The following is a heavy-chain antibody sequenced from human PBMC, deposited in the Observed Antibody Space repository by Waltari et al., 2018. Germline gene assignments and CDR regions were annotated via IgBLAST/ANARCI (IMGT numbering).Heavy chain of an antibody. CDR1: GLSIRDSW. V-gene: IGHV3-7*01. CDR2: IKEDGSKI. J-gene: IGHJ4*02. Sequence: EVQLVESGGGLVQPGGSLRLSCEASGLSIRDSWLSWVRQAPGKGPEWVADIKEDGSKIYYVGSVRGRFTISRDNAKNSLYLQMNSLRVEDTAVYYCARDAPLYTTGWGYDYWGQGILVTVSS. D-gene: IGHD6-19*01. CDR3: ARDAPLYTTGWGYDY.